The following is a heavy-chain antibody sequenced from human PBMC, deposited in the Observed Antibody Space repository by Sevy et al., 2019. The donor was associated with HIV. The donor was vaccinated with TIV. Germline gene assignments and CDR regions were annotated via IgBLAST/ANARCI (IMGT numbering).Heavy chain of an antibody. CDR2: ISNSVSTI. CDR1: GFTFSSYE. V-gene: IGHV3-48*03. J-gene: IGHJ4*02. CDR3: ARDLPPSATTVPHFDY. D-gene: IGHD4-17*01. Sequence: GGSLRLSCTASGFTFSSYEMNWVRQAPGKGLGWVSYISNSVSTIHYSDSVKGRFTISRDNAKNSLYLQMNSLRAEDTAVYYCARDLPPSATTVPHFDYWGRGTLVTVSS.